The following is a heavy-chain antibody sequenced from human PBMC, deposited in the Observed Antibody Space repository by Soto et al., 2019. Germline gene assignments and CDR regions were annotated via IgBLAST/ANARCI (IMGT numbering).Heavy chain of an antibody. CDR2: IYYSGST. CDR1: GGSISSSSYY. V-gene: IGHV4-39*01. D-gene: IGHD2-15*01. J-gene: IGHJ6*03. Sequence: SETLSLTCTVSGGSISSSSYYWGWIRQPPGKGLEWIGSIYYSGSTYYNPSLKSRVTISVDTSKNQFSLKLSSVTAADTAVYYCAIQIGYCSGGSCSVGGNYYYMDVWGKGTTVTVSS. CDR3: AIQIGYCSGGSCSVGGNYYYMDV.